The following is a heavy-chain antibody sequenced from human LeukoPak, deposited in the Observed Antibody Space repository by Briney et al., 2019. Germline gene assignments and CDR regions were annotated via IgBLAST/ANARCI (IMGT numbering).Heavy chain of an antibody. CDR1: GGSISSYY. D-gene: IGHD3-10*01. CDR3: ARRWFGEPLDY. Sequence: SETLCLTCTVSGGSISSYYWSWIRQPPGKGLEWIGYIYYSGSTNYNPSLKSRVTIAVDTSKNQFSLKLSSVTAADTAVYYCARRWFGEPLDYWGQGTLVTVSS. V-gene: IGHV4-59*08. CDR2: IYYSGST. J-gene: IGHJ4*02.